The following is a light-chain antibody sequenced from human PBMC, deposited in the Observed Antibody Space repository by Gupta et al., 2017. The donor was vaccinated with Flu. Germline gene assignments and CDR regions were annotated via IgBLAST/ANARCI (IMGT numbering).Light chain of an antibody. CDR1: QSISSW. V-gene: IGKV1-5*03. CDR3: QQYNSYSLT. Sequence: DIQMTQSPSTLSASVGDRVTITCRASQSISSWLAWYQQKPGKAPKLLIYKASSLESGVPSRFSGRGSGTEFTLTISILQPDDFATYYCQQYNSYSLTFGQGTKVEIK. CDR2: KAS. J-gene: IGKJ1*01.